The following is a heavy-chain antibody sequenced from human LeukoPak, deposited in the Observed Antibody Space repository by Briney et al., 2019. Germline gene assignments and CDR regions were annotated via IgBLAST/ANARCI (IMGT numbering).Heavy chain of an antibody. D-gene: IGHD3-22*01. CDR2: IYTSGST. V-gene: IGHV4-4*09. Sequence: PSETLSLTCTVSGGSISSYYWSWIRQPPGKGLEWIGYIYTSGSTNYNPSLKSRVTISVDTSKNQFSLKLSSVTAADTAVYYCARGYYDSSGYTGFDPWGQGTLVTVSS. J-gene: IGHJ5*02. CDR1: GGSISSYY. CDR3: ARGYYDSSGYTGFDP.